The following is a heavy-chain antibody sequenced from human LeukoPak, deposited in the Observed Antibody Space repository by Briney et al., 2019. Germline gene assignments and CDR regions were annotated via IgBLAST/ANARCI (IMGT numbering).Heavy chain of an antibody. J-gene: IGHJ4*02. V-gene: IGHV3-7*01. D-gene: IGHD3-3*02. Sequence: GGSLRLSCAVSGFTSSVYWVTWVRQTPGKGLEFVANINRVGSVKIYVDSVKGRFTLSRGNVKNALTLQMTSLRVDDTAIYYCARDPGFSSFDYWGQGTLVTVSS. CDR2: INRVGSVK. CDR1: GFTSSVYW. CDR3: ARDPGFSSFDY.